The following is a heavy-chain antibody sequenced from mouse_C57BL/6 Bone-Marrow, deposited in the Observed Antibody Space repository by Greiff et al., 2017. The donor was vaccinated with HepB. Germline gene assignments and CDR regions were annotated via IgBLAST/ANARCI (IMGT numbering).Heavy chain of an antibody. CDR2: IYPRSGNT. D-gene: IGHD2-10*01. V-gene: IGHV1-81*01. CDR3: ASPYYGNWGYYAMDY. Sequence: QVQLQQSGAELARPGASVKLSCKASGYTFTSYGISWVKQSTGQGLEWIGEIYPRSGNTYYNEKFKGKATLTADKSSSTAYMELRSLTSEDSAVYFCASPYYGNWGYYAMDYWGQGTSVTVSS. CDR1: GYTFTSYG. J-gene: IGHJ4*01.